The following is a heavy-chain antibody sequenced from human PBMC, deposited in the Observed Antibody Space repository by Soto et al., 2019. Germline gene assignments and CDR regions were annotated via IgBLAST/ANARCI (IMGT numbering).Heavy chain of an antibody. CDR2: IYYSGST. CDR3: ARVREVATSPFDY. V-gene: IGHV4-59*01. J-gene: IGHJ4*02. CDR1: GGSISSYY. D-gene: IGHD5-12*01. Sequence: ASETLSLTCTVSGGSISSYYWSWIRQPPGKGLEWIGYIYYSGSTNYNPSLKSRVTISVDTSKNQFSLKLSSVTAADTAVYYCARVREVATSPFDYWGQGTLVTVSS.